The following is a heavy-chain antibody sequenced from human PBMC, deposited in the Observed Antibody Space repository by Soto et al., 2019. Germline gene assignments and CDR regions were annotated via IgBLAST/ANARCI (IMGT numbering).Heavy chain of an antibody. J-gene: IGHJ4*02. CDR1: GFTFSSYA. V-gene: IGHV3-23*01. CDR3: AKEFLRFLEWSPLDY. CDR2: ISGSGGST. Sequence: GGSLRLSCAASGFTFSSYAMSWVRQAPGKGLEWVSAISGSGGSTYYADSVKGRFTISRDNSKNSLYLQMNSLRSEDTALYYCAKEFLRFLEWSPLDYWGQGTLVTVSS. D-gene: IGHD3-3*01.